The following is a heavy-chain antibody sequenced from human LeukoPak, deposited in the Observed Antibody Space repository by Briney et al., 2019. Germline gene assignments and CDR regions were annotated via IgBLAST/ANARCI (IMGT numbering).Heavy chain of an antibody. CDR1: GGSISSSSYY. CDR2: IYYSGST. D-gene: IGHD1-26*01. Sequence: SETLSLTCTVSGGSISSSSYYWGWIRQPPGKGLEWIGSIYYSGSTYYNPSLKSRVTISVDTSKNQFSLKLSSVTAADTAVYYCARGISGSYHRGSYYSDYWGQGTLVTVSS. J-gene: IGHJ4*02. CDR3: ARGISGSYHRGSYYSDY. V-gene: IGHV4-39*07.